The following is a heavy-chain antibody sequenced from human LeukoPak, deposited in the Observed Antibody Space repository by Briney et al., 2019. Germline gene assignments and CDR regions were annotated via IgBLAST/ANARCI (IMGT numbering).Heavy chain of an antibody. CDR2: VYYTGRT. V-gene: IGHV4-59*01. J-gene: IGHJ3*02. D-gene: IGHD3-22*01. CDR1: SDSISPNY. CDR3: ARLLDSDNSGAPDTFDM. Sequence: SETQSLTCSVFSDSISPNYWTWIRQSPGKGLEWIGYVYYTGRTKYNPSLQSRLTISLDTSNNHFSLQLSSVTTADTAAYYCARLLDSDNSGAPDTFDMWGQGTMVTVSS.